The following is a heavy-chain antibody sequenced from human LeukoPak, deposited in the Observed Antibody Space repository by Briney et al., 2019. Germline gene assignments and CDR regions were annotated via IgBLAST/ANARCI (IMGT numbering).Heavy chain of an antibody. D-gene: IGHD6-19*01. CDR1: GGSISSSSYY. CDR2: IYYSGST. Sequence: SETLSLTCTVSGGSISSSSYYWGWIRQPPGKGLEWIGSIYYSGSTYHNPSLKSRVTISVDTSKNQFSLKLSSVTAADTAVYYCARSYSSGPFDLWGQGTLVIASS. V-gene: IGHV4-39*01. CDR3: ARSYSSGPFDL. J-gene: IGHJ4*02.